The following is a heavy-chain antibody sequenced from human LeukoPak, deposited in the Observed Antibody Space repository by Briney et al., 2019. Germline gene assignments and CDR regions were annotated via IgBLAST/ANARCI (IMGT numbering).Heavy chain of an antibody. V-gene: IGHV3-23*01. CDR3: AKEETVPTGGIVDV. CDR2: ISGSGGST. Sequence: PGGSLRLSCAASRFTFSGYSMYWVRQAPGKGLEWVSAISGSGGSTYYADSVKGRFTISRDNSKNTLYLQMNSLRAEDTAVYYCAKEETVPTGGIVDVWGKGTTVTVSS. D-gene: IGHD4-11*01. J-gene: IGHJ6*04. CDR1: RFTFSGYS.